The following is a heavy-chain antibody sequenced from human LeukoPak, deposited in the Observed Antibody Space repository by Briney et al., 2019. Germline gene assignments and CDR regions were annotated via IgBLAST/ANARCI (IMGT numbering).Heavy chain of an antibody. CDR3: ATDTAMGDAFDI. D-gene: IGHD5-18*01. V-gene: IGHV3-66*01. CDR2: IYSGGST. Sequence: GGSLRLSCAASGFTVSSNYMSWVRQAPGKGLEWVPVIYSGGSTYYADSVKGRFTISRDNSKNTLYLQMNSLRAEDTAVYYCATDTAMGDAFDIWGQGTMVTVSS. J-gene: IGHJ3*02. CDR1: GFTVSSNY.